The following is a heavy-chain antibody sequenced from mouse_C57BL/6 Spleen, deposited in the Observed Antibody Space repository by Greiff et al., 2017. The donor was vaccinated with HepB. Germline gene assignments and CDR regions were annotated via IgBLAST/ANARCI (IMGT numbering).Heavy chain of an antibody. CDR3: ARKGTAYAKALDY. V-gene: IGHV1-82*01. CDR1: GYAFSSSW. Sequence: QVQLQQSGPELVKPGASVKISCKASGYAFSSSWMNWVKQRPGKGLEWIGRIYPGDGDTNYNGKFKGKATLTADKSSSTPYMQLISLTSEDSAVYFWARKGTAYAKALDYWGQGTSVTVSS. J-gene: IGHJ4*01. D-gene: IGHD1-2*01. CDR2: IYPGDGDT.